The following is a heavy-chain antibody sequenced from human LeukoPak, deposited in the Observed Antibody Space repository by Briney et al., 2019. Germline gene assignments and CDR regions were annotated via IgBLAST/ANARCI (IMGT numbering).Heavy chain of an antibody. CDR2: IYHSGST. CDR1: GGSISSYY. Sequence: SETLSLTCTVSGGSISSYYWSWIRQPPGKGLEWIGYIYHSGSTNYNPSLKSRVTISVDTSKNQFSLKLSSVTAADTAAYYCARGIAAAGIATEYYFDYWGQGTLATVSS. CDR3: ARGIAAAGIATEYYFDY. D-gene: IGHD6-13*01. V-gene: IGHV4-59*01. J-gene: IGHJ4*02.